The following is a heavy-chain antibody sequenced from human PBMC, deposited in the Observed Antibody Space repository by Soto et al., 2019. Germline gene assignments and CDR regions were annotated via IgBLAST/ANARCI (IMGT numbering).Heavy chain of an antibody. CDR1: GFNFSNYG. V-gene: IGHV3-23*01. Sequence: PGGSLRLSCAASGFNFSNYGMSWVRQAPGRGLEWVSSISRSAVRTYYADSVKGRFTISRDDSKNTLYLQMNSLRAEDTAVYYCAKNQIFDYWGQGTLVTAPQ. CDR2: ISRSAVRT. J-gene: IGHJ4*02. CDR3: AKNQIFDY. D-gene: IGHD2-15*01.